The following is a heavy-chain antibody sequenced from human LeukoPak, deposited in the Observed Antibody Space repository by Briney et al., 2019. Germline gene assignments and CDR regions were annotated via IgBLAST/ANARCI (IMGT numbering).Heavy chain of an antibody. D-gene: IGHD3-9*01. CDR3: AREYYDILTGYSYYGMDV. J-gene: IGHJ6*02. CDR1: GYTFTGYY. V-gene: IGHV1-2*02. CDR2: INPNSGGT. Sequence: ASVKVSCKASGYTFTGYYMHWVRQAPGQGLEWMGWINPNSGGTNYAQKFQGRVTMTRDTSISTAYMELSRLRSDDTAVYYCAREYYDILTGYSYYGMDVWGQGTTVTASS.